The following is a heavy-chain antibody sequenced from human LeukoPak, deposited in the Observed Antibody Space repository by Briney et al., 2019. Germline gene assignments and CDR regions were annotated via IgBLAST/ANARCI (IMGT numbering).Heavy chain of an antibody. CDR3: ARDIGDCSSLSCYDHYYYMDV. V-gene: IGHV3-7*01. CDR2: IKQDGSEK. D-gene: IGHD2-2*01. J-gene: IGHJ6*03. Sequence: PGGSLRLSCAASGFTFSSYSMNWVRQAPGKGLEWVANIKQDGSEKYYMDSVKGRFIISRDDTKSSLYLQMNSLRAEDTAVYYCARDIGDCSSLSCYDHYYYMDVWGKGTTVTVSS. CDR1: GFTFSSYS.